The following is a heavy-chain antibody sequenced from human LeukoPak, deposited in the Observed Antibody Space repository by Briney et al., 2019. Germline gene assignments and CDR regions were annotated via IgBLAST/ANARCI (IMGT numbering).Heavy chain of an antibody. Sequence: GGSLRLSCAASGFTFSSYSMNWVRQAPGKGLEWVSSIIGNSRYIYYADSVKGRFTISRDNAKNSLFLQMNSLGAEDTAVYYCAREDYALDMWGQGTMVTVSS. CDR1: GFTFSSYS. J-gene: IGHJ3*02. CDR3: AREDYALDM. CDR2: IIGNSRYI. V-gene: IGHV3-21*01.